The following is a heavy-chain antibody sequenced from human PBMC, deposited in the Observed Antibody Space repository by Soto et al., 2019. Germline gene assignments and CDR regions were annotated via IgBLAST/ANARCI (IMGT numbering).Heavy chain of an antibody. V-gene: IGHV5-10-1*01. CDR2: IDPSDSYT. CDR1: GYSFINYG. CDR3: ARLSRLHRDWYFDL. J-gene: IGHJ2*01. D-gene: IGHD4-4*01. Sequence: PGESLKISCEGYGYSFINYGSSWVRQMPGKGLEWMGRIDPSDSYTNYSPSFQGHVSISADKSISTAYLQWSSLKASDTAMYYCARLSRLHRDWYFDLWGRGTLVTVSS.